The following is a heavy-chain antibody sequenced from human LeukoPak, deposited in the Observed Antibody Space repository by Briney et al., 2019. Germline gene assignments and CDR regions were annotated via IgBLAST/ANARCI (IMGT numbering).Heavy chain of an antibody. CDR3: ARVLIGTNSHFDL. V-gene: IGHV4-30-2*01. J-gene: IGHJ2*01. CDR1: GGSISSGGYY. D-gene: IGHD1-7*01. CDR2: IYHSGST. Sequence: SETLSLTCTVSGGSISSGGYYWSWIRQPPGKGLEWIGYIYHSGSTYYNPSLKSRVTISVDRSKNQFSLKLSSVTAADTAVYYCARVLIGTNSHFDLWGRGTLVTVSS.